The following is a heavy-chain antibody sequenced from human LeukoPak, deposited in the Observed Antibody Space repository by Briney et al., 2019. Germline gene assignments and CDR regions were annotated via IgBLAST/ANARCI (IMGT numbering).Heavy chain of an antibody. CDR2: IYTSGST. D-gene: IGHD3-22*01. CDR3: ARDRYYYDSSGQRKLDY. Sequence: SETLSLTCTVSGGSLSSYYWSWIRQPAGKGLEWIGRIYTSGSTNYNPSLKSRGTMSVDTPKNQFSLKLSSVTAADTAVYYCARDRYYYDSSGQRKLDYWGQGTLVTVSS. CDR1: GGSLSSYY. J-gene: IGHJ4*02. V-gene: IGHV4-4*07.